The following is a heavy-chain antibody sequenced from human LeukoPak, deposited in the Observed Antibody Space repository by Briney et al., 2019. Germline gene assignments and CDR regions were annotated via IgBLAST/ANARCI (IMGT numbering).Heavy chain of an antibody. CDR2: INPSSGGT. Sequence: ASVKVSCKASGYTFTGYYMHWVRQAPGQGLEWMGWINPSSGGTNYAQKFQGRVTMTRDTSISTAYMELSRLRSDDTAVYYCARDRAGTTGYFDYWGRGTLVTVSS. J-gene: IGHJ4*02. D-gene: IGHD1-7*01. CDR1: GYTFTGYY. V-gene: IGHV1-2*02. CDR3: ARDRAGTTGYFDY.